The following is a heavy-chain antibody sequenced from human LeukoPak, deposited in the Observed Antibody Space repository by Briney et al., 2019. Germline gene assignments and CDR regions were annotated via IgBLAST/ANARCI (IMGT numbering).Heavy chain of an antibody. CDR3: ARGFDYSRYYGMDV. D-gene: IGHD4-11*01. Sequence: SETLSLTCAVYGGPFSEYYWSWIRQPPGKGLEWIGEINLSGSTNYNPSLKSRVTILLDKSKNQFSLKLSSVTAADTAVYYCARGFDYSRYYGMDVWGQGTTVTVSS. V-gene: IGHV4-34*01. CDR2: INLSGST. CDR1: GGPFSEYY. J-gene: IGHJ6*02.